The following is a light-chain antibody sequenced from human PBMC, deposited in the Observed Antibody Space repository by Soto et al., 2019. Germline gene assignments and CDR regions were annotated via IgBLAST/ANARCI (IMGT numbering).Light chain of an antibody. J-gene: IGKJ1*01. CDR1: QSVNSYS. CDR2: GAS. V-gene: IGKV3-20*01. CDR3: QQYGSSPPT. Sequence: EIVLTQSPGTLSLSPGERATLSCRASQSVNSYSLAWYQRKPGQPPRLLVWGASNRATDIPYRFSGGGSGTDFTLTITNLEPEDFGVYYCQQYGSSPPTFGQGTRVEV.